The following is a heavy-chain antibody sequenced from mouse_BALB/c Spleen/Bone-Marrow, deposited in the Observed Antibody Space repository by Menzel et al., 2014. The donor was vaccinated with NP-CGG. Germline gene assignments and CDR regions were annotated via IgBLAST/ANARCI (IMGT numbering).Heavy chain of an antibody. V-gene: IGHV1-63*02. Sequence: QVQLKESGAELVRPGTSVKISCKASGYTFTNYWLGWVKQRPGHGLEWIGDIYPGGGCTNYNEKFKGKATLTADTSSSTAYMQLSSLTSEDSAVYFCARRGTGVDYWGQGTTLTVSS. J-gene: IGHJ2*01. CDR3: ARRGTGVDY. CDR1: GYTFTNYW. CDR2: IYPGGGCT. D-gene: IGHD4-1*01.